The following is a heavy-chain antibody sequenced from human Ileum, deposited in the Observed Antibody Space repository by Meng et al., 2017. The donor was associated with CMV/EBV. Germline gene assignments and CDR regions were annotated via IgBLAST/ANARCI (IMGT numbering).Heavy chain of an antibody. CDR1: EFTFSQYG. J-gene: IGHJ6*02. V-gene: IGHV3-30*02. Sequence: GESLKISCTASEFTFSQYGMHWVRQAPGKGLEWVAFMQFDGREIIYVDSVEGRFTISRDNSKNTLYLQMNSLRAEDTAVYYCARGQDHSYYYGMDIWGQGTTVTVSS. CDR2: MQFDGREI. CDR3: ARGQDHSYYYGMDI.